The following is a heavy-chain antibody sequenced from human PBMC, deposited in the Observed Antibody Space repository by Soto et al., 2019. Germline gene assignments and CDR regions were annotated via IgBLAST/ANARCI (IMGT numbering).Heavy chain of an antibody. V-gene: IGHV3-30*18. CDR3: AKDDIVLVPAATIPQGDY. CDR2: ISYDGSNK. D-gene: IGHD2-2*01. Sequence: QVQLVESGGGVVQPGRSLRLSCAASGFTFSSYGMHWVRQAPGKGLEWVAVISYDGSNKYYADSVKGRFTISRDNSKNTLYLQMNSLRAEDTAVYYCAKDDIVLVPAATIPQGDYWGQGTLVTVSS. J-gene: IGHJ4*02. CDR1: GFTFSSYG.